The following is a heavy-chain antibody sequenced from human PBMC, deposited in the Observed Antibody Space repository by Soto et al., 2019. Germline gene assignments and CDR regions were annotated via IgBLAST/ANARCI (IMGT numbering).Heavy chain of an antibody. J-gene: IGHJ6*02. CDR2: ISGSGGST. Sequence: GGSLRLSCAASGFTFSSYAMSWVRQAPGKGLEWVSAISGSGGSTYYADSVKGRFTISRGNSKNTLYLQMNSLRAEDTAVYYCAKDRLRDCSSTSCYVFYYYYGMDVWGQGTTVTVSS. V-gene: IGHV3-23*01. CDR1: GFTFSSYA. CDR3: AKDRLRDCSSTSCYVFYYYYGMDV. D-gene: IGHD2-2*01.